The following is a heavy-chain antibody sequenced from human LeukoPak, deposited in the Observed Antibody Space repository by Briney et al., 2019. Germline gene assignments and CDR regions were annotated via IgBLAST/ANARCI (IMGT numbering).Heavy chain of an antibody. Sequence: SVKVSCKASGGTFTSYGVTWVRQAPGQGLEWMGRIIPILGIANCAQKFQGRVTITADKSASTAYMELSRLRSEDTAVYYCAREERIAAKYVFEPWGQGTLVTVSS. CDR1: GGTFTSYG. CDR2: IIPILGIA. CDR3: AREERIAAKYVFEP. D-gene: IGHD6-13*01. J-gene: IGHJ5*02. V-gene: IGHV1-69*04.